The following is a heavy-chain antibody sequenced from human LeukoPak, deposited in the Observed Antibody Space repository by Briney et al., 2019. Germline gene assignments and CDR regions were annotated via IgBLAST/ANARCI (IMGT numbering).Heavy chain of an antibody. J-gene: IGHJ4*02. CDR1: GGTFSSYA. CDR3: ARDDGALSYY. D-gene: IGHD2/OR15-2a*01. Sequence: SVKVSCKASGGTFSSYAISWVRQAPGQGLEWMGRIITILGIANYAQKFQGRVTITADKSTSTAYMELSSLRSEDTAVYYCARDDGALSYYWGQGTLVTVSS. CDR2: IITILGIA. V-gene: IGHV1-69*04.